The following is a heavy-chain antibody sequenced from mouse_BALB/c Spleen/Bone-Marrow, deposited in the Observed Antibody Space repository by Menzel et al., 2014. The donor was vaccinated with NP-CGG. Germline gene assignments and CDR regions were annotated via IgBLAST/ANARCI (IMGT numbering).Heavy chain of an antibody. J-gene: IGHJ1*03. CDR3: ARAGRGRYFDV. CDR2: IDPANGNT. Sequence: EVKLQESGAELVKPGASVKLPCTASGFNIKDTYMHWVKQRPEQGLEWIGRIDPANGNTKYDPKFQGEATITADTSSNTAYLQLSSLTSEDTAVYYCARAGRGRYFDVWGTGTTVTVSS. CDR1: GFNIKDTY. D-gene: IGHD4-1*01. V-gene: IGHV14-3*02.